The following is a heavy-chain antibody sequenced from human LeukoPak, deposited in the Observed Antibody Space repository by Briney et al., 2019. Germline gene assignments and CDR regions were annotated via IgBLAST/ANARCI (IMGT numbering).Heavy chain of an antibody. CDR2: IIPIFGTA. J-gene: IGHJ3*02. CDR1: GGTFSSYA. CDR3: ARGDYYDSSGYRSDAFDI. D-gene: IGHD3-22*01. V-gene: IGHV1-69*13. Sequence: SVTVSCKASGGTFSSYAISWVRQAPGQGLEWMGGIIPIFGTASYAQKFQGRVTITADESTSTAYMELSSLRSEDTAVYYCARGDYYDSSGYRSDAFDIWGQGTMVTVSS.